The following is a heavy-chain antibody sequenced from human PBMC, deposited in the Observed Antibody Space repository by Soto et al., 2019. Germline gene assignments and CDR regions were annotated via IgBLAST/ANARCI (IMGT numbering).Heavy chain of an antibody. V-gene: IGHV3-64D*06. CDR3: VKEEYFDWLLYGYYFDY. CDR2: ISSNGGST. CDR1: GFTFSSYA. J-gene: IGHJ4*02. D-gene: IGHD3-9*01. Sequence: GGSLRLSCSASGFTFSSYAMHWVRQAPGKGLEYVSAISSNGGSTYYADSVKGRFTISRDNSKNTLYLQMSSLGAEDTAVYYCVKEEYFDWLLYGYYFDYWGQGTLVTVSS.